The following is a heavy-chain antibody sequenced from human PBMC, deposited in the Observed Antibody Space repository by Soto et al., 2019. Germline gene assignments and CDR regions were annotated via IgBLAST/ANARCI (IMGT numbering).Heavy chain of an antibody. V-gene: IGHV1-69*13. CDR1: GGTFSSYA. J-gene: IGHJ6*02. CDR3: ASNRVTHYYYYGMDL. D-gene: IGHD2-8*01. CDR2: IIPIFGTA. Sequence: ASVKVSCKASGGTFSSYAISWVRQAPGQGLEWMGGIIPIFGTANYAQKFQGRVTITADESTSTAYMELSSLRSEDTAVYYCASNRVTHYYYYGMDLWGQGTTVTVS.